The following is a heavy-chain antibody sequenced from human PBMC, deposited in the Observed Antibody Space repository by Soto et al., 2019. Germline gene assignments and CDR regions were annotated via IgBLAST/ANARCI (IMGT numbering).Heavy chain of an antibody. CDR3: ARALDYDFWGGRNWFDP. CDR1: GGSITDNY. J-gene: IGHJ5*02. D-gene: IGHD3-3*01. V-gene: IGHV4-59*01. Sequence: SETLSLTCSVSGGSITDNYWTWIRQSPGKGLEWVGYIYYTGITNYNPSLKRRVTISLDRSKNQFSLKLDPVTAADTAVYYCARALDYDFWGGRNWFDPWGQGTLVTVSS. CDR2: IYYTGIT.